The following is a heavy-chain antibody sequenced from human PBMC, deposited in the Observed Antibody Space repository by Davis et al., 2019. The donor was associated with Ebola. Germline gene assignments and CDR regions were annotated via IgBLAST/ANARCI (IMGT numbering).Heavy chain of an antibody. CDR2: IIPMFGTA. Sequence: AASVKVSCKASGYTFTSYDISWVRQAPGQGLEWMGGIIPMFGTANYAQKFQGRVTITADKSTSTAYMELSSLRSEDTAVYYCARDDRDCTGGVCYLYYYGMDVWGQGTTVTVSS. J-gene: IGHJ6*02. V-gene: IGHV1-69*06. CDR3: ARDDRDCTGGVCYLYYYGMDV. D-gene: IGHD2-8*02. CDR1: GYTFTSYD.